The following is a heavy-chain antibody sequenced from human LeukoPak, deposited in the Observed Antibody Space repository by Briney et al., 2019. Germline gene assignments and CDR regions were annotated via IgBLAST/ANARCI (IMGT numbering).Heavy chain of an antibody. CDR2: ISSSSSYI. J-gene: IGHJ5*02. D-gene: IGHD3-22*01. CDR3: ARDRNYYDSSGYYPAWFDP. Sequence: GGSLRLSCEASGFTFSSYSMNWVRQAPGKGLEWVSSISSSSSYIYYADSVKGRFTISRDNAKNSLYLQMNSLRAEDTAVYYCARDRNYYDSSGYYPAWFDPWGQGTLVTVSS. V-gene: IGHV3-21*01. CDR1: GFTFSSYS.